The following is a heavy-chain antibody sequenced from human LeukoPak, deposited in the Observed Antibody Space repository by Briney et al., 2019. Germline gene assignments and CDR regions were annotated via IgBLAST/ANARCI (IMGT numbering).Heavy chain of an antibody. CDR2: ISYDGSNK. CDR3: ASTRSHYYYYGMDV. J-gene: IGHJ6*04. V-gene: IGHV3-30*04. Sequence: PGRSLRLSCAASGFTFSSHAMHWVRQAPGKGLEWVAVISYDGSNKYYADSVKGRFTISRDNSKNTLYLQMNSLRAEDTAVYYCASTRSHYYYYGMDVWGKGTTVTVSS. CDR1: GFTFSSHA.